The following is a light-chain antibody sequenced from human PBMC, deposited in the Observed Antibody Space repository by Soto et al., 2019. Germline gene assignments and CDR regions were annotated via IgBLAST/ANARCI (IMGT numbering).Light chain of an antibody. CDR2: KAS. V-gene: IGKV1-27*01. CDR3: QNYVSAPRT. Sequence: NQMTLSACSLSASVKDRVPITCRASQVIKTYLAWYQQKPGKAPALLIYKASILQSGVPSRFSGSGSGTDYTLTIACLQPEDVATYYCQNYVSAPRTFGPGTKVDIK. CDR1: QVIKTY. J-gene: IGKJ1*01.